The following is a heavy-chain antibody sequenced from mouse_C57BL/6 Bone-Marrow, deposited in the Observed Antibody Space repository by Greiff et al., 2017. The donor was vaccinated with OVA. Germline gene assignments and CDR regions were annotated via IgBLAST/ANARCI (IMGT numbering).Heavy chain of an antibody. D-gene: IGHD1-1*01. V-gene: IGHV14-4*01. Sequence: VQLKESGAELVRPGASVKLSCTASGFNIKDDYMHWVKQRPEQGLAWIGWIDPENGDNEYASKFQGKAPITADTASNTAYLQLTSLTSEDTAVYYCTTDYYGSSSHCYFDVWGTGTTVTVSS. J-gene: IGHJ1*03. CDR2: IDPENGDN. CDR1: GFNIKDDY. CDR3: TTDYYGSSSHCYFDV.